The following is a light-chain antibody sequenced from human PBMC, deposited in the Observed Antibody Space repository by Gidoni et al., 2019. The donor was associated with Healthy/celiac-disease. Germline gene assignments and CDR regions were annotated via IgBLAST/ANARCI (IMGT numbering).Light chain of an antibody. CDR3: AAWDDSLYGPDVV. J-gene: IGLJ2*01. CDR2: SNN. V-gene: IGLV1-44*01. CDR1: ISNIGSNT. Sequence: QSVLTQQPSASGTPGQRVTISCSGSISNIGSNTVNWYQQLPGTAPNLLIYSNNQRPSGVPDRFSGSKSGTSASLAISWLQSEDEADYYCAAWDDSLYGPDVVFGGGPKLTVL.